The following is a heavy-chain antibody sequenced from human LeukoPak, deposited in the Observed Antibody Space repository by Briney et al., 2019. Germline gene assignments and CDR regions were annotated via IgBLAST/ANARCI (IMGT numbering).Heavy chain of an antibody. V-gene: IGHV3-21*01. CDR1: GFTFSSYS. CDR2: ISSSSSYI. CDR3: ARESPFGELLYELLYYYMDV. J-gene: IGHJ6*03. D-gene: IGHD3-10*01. Sequence: GGSLRLSCAASGFTFSSYSMNWVRQAPGKGLEWVSSISSSSSYIYYADSVKGRFTISRDNAKNSLYLQMNSLGAEDTTVYYCARESPFGELLYELLYYYMDVWGKGTTVTVSS.